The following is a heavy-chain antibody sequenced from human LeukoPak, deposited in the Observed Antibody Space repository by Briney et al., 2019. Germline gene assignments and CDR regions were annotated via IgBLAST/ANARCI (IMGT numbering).Heavy chain of an antibody. Sequence: PSETLSLTCAVYGGSFSGYYWSWIRQPPGKGLEWTGEINHSGSTNYNPSLKSRVTISVDTSKNQFSLKLSSVTAADTAVYYCARGRSSGWTNYFDYWGQGTLVTVSS. D-gene: IGHD6-19*01. CDR2: INHSGST. V-gene: IGHV4-34*01. CDR3: ARGRSSGWTNYFDY. J-gene: IGHJ4*02. CDR1: GGSFSGYY.